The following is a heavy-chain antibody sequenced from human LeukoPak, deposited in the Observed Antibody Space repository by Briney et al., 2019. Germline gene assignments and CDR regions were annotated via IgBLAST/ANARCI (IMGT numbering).Heavy chain of an antibody. V-gene: IGHV1-69*13. CDR2: IIPIFGTA. Sequence: GASVKVSCKASGGTFSSYAISWVRQAPGQGLEWMGGIIPIFGTANYAQKFQGRVTITADESTSTAYMELSSLRSEDTAVYYCARDSDTISSSWYEGNWFDPWGQGTLVTVSS. CDR3: ARDSDTISSSWYEGNWFDP. CDR1: GGTFSSYA. D-gene: IGHD6-13*01. J-gene: IGHJ5*02.